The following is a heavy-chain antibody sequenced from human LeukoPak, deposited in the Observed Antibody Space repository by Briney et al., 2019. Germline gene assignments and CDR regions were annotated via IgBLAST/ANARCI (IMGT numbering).Heavy chain of an antibody. D-gene: IGHD3-3*01. CDR1: SGSISSYY. Sequence: SETLSLTCTVSSGSISSYYWSWIRQPPGKRLEWIGYIYYSGSTNYNPSLKSRVTISVDTSKNQFYLKLSSVTAADTAVYYCARGHPGDFWSGPFFDYWGQGTLVTVSS. J-gene: IGHJ4*02. CDR2: IYYSGST. CDR3: ARGHPGDFWSGPFFDY. V-gene: IGHV4-59*01.